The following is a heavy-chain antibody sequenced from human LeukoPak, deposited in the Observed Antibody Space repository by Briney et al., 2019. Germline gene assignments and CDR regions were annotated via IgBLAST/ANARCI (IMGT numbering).Heavy chain of an antibody. CDR1: GVTFSAYW. CDR3: GTEVGID. Sequence: GGSLRLSCAASGVTFSAYWMSWVRQAPGKGLEWLANIAKDGTQTYYADSVRGRFTVSRDNAKNSLYLQVDSLIAEDMAVYYCGTEVGIDWGEGTLVTVSS. CDR2: IAKDGTQT. D-gene: IGHD1-26*01. J-gene: IGHJ4*02. V-gene: IGHV3-7*01.